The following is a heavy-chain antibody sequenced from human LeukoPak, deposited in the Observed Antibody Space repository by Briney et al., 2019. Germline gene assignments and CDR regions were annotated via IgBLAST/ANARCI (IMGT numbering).Heavy chain of an antibody. CDR3: ARGGRDPRDAFDI. V-gene: IGHV1-2*02. D-gene: IGHD3-16*01. CDR2: INPSTTGT. CDR1: GYTFTGYY. J-gene: IGHJ3*02. Sequence: ASVKVSCKASGYTFTGYYIHWVRQAPGQGLEWMGWINPSTTGTNYAQKFQGRVTMTRDTSISTAYMELSRLRSDDAAVYYCARGGRDPRDAFDIWGQGTMVTVSS.